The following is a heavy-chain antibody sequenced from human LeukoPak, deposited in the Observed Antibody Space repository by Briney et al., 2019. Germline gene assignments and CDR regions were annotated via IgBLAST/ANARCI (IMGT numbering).Heavy chain of an antibody. D-gene: IGHD5-18*01. CDR1: GGSFSGYY. V-gene: IGHV4-34*01. CDR2: INHSGST. CDR3: ARHRRIQLWKRGFDY. J-gene: IGHJ4*02. Sequence: KPSETLSLTCAVYGGSFSGYYWSWIRQPPGKGLEWIGEINHSGSTNYNPSLKSRVTISVDTSKNQFSLKLSSVTAADTAVYYCARHRRIQLWKRGFDYWGQGTLVTVSS.